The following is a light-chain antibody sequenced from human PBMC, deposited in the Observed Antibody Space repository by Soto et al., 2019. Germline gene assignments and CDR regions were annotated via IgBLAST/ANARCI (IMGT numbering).Light chain of an antibody. CDR2: GAS. V-gene: IGKV3-15*01. Sequence: EIVMTQSPATLSVSPGERATLSCRASQSVSSNLAWYQQKPGQAPRLLIFGASTRAIGIPARFSVSGSGTEFTLTISSLLSDDFVVDKCQQYNNWPSYTFGQGTKLEIK. J-gene: IGKJ2*01. CDR1: QSVSSN. CDR3: QQYNNWPSYT.